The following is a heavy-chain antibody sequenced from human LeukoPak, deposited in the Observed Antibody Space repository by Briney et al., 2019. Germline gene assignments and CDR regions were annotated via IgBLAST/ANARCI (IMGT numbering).Heavy chain of an antibody. J-gene: IGHJ5*02. CDR1: GFTFDDYA. V-gene: IGHV3-9*01. CDR3: AKYYDPVWFDP. Sequence: PGGSLRLSCAASGFTFDDYAMHWVRQAPGKGLEWVSGISWNSGSIGYADSVKGRFTISRDNAKNSLYLQMNSLRAEDTAVYYCAKYYDPVWFDPWGQGTLVTVSS. CDR2: ISWNSGSI. D-gene: IGHD3-22*01.